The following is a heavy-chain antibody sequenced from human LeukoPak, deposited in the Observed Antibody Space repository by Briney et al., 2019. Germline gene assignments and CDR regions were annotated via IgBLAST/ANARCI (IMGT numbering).Heavy chain of an antibody. J-gene: IGHJ4*02. D-gene: IGHD5-24*01. CDR1: GLTFSSAW. CDR2: IRGKADGGTP. CDR3: TTARRASSSLDY. V-gene: IGHV3-15*01. Sequence: PGGSLRLSCTASGLTFSSAWMSWVRQAPGKGLEWIGHIRGKADGGTPDYAAPAKGKFTISRDDSKSTLFLQMDSLQIEDTAVYYCTTARRASSSLDYWGQGTLVTVSS.